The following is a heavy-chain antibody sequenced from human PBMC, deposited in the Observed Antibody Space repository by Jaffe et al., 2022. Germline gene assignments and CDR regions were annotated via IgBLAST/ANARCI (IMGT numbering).Heavy chain of an antibody. J-gene: IGHJ4*02. D-gene: IGHD4-17*01. CDR3: ARLIPYGVQFDY. Sequence: QLQLQESGPGLVKPSETLSLTCTVSGGSISSSSYYWGWIRQPPGKGLEWIGSIYYSGSTYYNPSLKSRVTISVDTSKNQFSLKLSSVTAADTAVYYCARLIPYGVQFDYWGQGTLVTVSS. CDR1: GGSISSSSYY. CDR2: IYYSGST. V-gene: IGHV4-39*01.